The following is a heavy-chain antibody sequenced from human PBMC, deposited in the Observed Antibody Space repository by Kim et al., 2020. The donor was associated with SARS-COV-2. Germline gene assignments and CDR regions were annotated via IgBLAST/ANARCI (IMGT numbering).Heavy chain of an antibody. CDR2: IYYSGST. CDR1: GGSISSYY. D-gene: IGHD6-6*01. V-gene: IGHV4-59*01. CDR3: ARGRIAARPLLDP. Sequence: SETLSLTCTVSGGSISSYYWSWIRQPPGKGLEWIGYIYYSGSTNYNPSLKSRVTISVDTSKNQFSLKLSSVTAADTAVYYCARGRIAARPLLDPWGQGTLVTVSS. J-gene: IGHJ5*02.